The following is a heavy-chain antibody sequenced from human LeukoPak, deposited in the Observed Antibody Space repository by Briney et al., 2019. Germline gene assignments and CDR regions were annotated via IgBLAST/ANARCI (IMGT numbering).Heavy chain of an antibody. CDR1: GGSFSGYY. V-gene: IGHV4-34*01. J-gene: IGHJ4*02. CDR2: INHSGST. CDR3: ARGRRIAARTFDY. D-gene: IGHD6-6*01. Sequence: SETLSLTCAVYGGSFSGYYWSWIRQPPGKGLEWIGEINHSGSTNYNPSLKSRVTISVDTSKNQFSLKLSSVTAADTAVYYCARGRRIAARTFDYWGQGALVTVSS.